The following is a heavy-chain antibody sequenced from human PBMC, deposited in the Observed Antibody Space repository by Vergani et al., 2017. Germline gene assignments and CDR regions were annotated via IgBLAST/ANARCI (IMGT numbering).Heavy chain of an antibody. CDR3: ARALVVPGYFDY. CDR1: GYTFTSYA. Sequence: QVQLVQSGAEVKKPGASVKVSCKASGYTFTSYAMHWVRQAPGQSVVWIGWINAGNGNTKYSQKFQGRVTITRDTSASTAYMELSSLRSEDTAVYYCARALVVPGYFDYWGQGTLGTVSS. V-gene: IGHV1-3*01. D-gene: IGHD2-2*01. CDR2: INAGNGNT. J-gene: IGHJ4*02.